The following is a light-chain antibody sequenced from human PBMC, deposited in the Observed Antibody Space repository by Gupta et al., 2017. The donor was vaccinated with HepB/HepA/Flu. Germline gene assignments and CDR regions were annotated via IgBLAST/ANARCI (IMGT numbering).Light chain of an antibody. CDR3: QQRSNWPLFT. V-gene: IGKV3-11*01. CDR1: QSVGTY. Sequence: EIVLTQSPATLSLSPGERATLSCRATQSVGTYLAWYQHKPGQAPRLLIYDASNRAPGIPARFSGSGSGTDFTLTISSLESEDFAVYYCQQRSNWPLFTFGPGNKVDIK. J-gene: IGKJ3*01. CDR2: DAS.